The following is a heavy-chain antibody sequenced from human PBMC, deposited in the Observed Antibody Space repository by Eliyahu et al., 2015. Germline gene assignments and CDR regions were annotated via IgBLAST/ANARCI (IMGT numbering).Heavy chain of an antibody. J-gene: IGHJ4*02. V-gene: IGHV3-48*03. CDR3: ARENLNYYGSPVDY. D-gene: IGHD3-10*01. Sequence: EVQLVESGGGLVQPGGSLRLSCAASGFPFSSYEMNWVRQAPGKGLEWVSYISSSGSTIYYADSVKGRFTISRDNAKNSLYLQMNSLRAEDTAVYYCARENLNYYGSPVDYWGQGTLVTVSS. CDR1: GFPFSSYE. CDR2: ISSSGSTI.